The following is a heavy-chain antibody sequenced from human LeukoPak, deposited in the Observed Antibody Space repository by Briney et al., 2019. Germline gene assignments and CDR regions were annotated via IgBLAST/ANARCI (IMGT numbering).Heavy chain of an antibody. V-gene: IGHV3-20*04. D-gene: IGHD4-17*01. J-gene: IGHJ4*02. Sequence: GGSLRLSCAASGFTFSNYAMSWVRQAPRKGLEWVSGINWNGGSTGYADSVKGRFTISRDNAKNSLYLQMNSLRAEDTAVYYCARGTVTTGLDYWGQGTLVTVSS. CDR2: INWNGGST. CDR1: GFTFSNYA. CDR3: ARGTVTTGLDY.